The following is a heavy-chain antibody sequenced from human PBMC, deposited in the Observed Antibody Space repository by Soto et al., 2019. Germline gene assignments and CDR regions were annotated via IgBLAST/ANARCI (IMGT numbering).Heavy chain of an antibody. J-gene: IGHJ5*02. CDR2: MWYRGST. V-gene: IGHV4-39*01. D-gene: IGHD6-6*01. Sequence: QLQLQESGPGLVKPSETLSLTCTVSGGSISSSTYYWGWIRQPSGKGLEWIGSMWYRGSTHYNPSLKSRVTMSVDTSKNQFSLRLSSVTAADTAVYYCARLGVFPNWFDPWGQGTLVTVSS. CDR1: GGSISSSTYY. CDR3: ARLGVFPNWFDP.